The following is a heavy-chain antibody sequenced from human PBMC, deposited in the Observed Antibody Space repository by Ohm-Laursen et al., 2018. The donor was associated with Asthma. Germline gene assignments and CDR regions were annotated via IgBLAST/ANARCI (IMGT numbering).Heavy chain of an antibody. Sequence: SLRLSCAASGFTFSSNGMHWVRQAPGKGLEWVAAISDGGTLKYYADSVKGRFTVSRDDSKNTLYLQMNSLRPDDTAVYYCARDVMEWYLPAFDFWGQGTLVTVSS. CDR2: ISDGGTLK. V-gene: IGHV3-30*03. CDR3: ARDVMEWYLPAFDF. D-gene: IGHD3-3*01. CDR1: GFTFSSNG. J-gene: IGHJ4*02.